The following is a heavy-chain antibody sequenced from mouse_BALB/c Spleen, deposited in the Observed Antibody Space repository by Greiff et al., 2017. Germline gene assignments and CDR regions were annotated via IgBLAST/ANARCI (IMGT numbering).Heavy chain of an antibody. CDR3: ARCGYYRYAMDY. D-gene: IGHD2-3*01. V-gene: IGHV1S56*01. Sequence: VQLQQSGPELVKPGDLVKISCKASGYTFTSYDINWVKQRPGQGLEWIGWIYPGDGSTKYNEKFKGKATLTADKSSSTAYMQLSSLTSENSAVYFCARCGYYRYAMDYWGQGTSVTVSS. CDR2: IYPGDGST. J-gene: IGHJ4*01. CDR1: GYTFTSYD.